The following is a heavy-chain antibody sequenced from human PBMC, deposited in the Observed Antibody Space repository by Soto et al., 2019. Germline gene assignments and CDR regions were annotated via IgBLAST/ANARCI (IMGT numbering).Heavy chain of an antibody. Sequence: SETLSLTCTVSGGSIRSGDYYWSWIRQPPGKGLEWIGYIHYSGSTDYNPSLKSLVTVSLDTSKNQVSLKLSSATAADTAVYYCARARHGGWLAFDMWGQGTMVTVSS. V-gene: IGHV4-30-4*01. CDR1: GGSIRSGDYY. CDR3: ARARHGGWLAFDM. J-gene: IGHJ3*02. D-gene: IGHD5-12*01. CDR2: IHYSGST.